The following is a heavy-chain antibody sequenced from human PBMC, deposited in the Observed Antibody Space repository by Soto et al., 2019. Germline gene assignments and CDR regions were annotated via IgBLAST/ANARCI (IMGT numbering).Heavy chain of an antibody. CDR1: GGTFSSYA. CDR3: ARAKSPVTSWFDP. V-gene: IGHV1-69*13. Sequence: SVKVSCKASGGTFSSYAISWVRQAPGQGLEWMGGIIPIFGTANYAQKFQGRVTITADESTSTAYMELSSLRSEDTAVYYCARAKSPVTSWFDPWGQGTLVNVSS. J-gene: IGHJ5*02. CDR2: IIPIFGTA.